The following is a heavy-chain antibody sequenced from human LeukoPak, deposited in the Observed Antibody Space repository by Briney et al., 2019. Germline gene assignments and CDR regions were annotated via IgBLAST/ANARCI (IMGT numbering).Heavy chain of an antibody. CDR1: GGSISSSSYY. D-gene: IGHD5-18*01. J-gene: IGHJ4*02. Sequence: SETLSLTCTVSGGSISSSSYYWGWIRQPPGKGLEWIGSIYYSGSTNYNPSLKSRVTISVDTSKNQFSLKLNSLTAADTAVYYCARVGYYYGYLDYWGRGTLVTVSS. V-gene: IGHV4-39*07. CDR2: IYYSGST. CDR3: ARVGYYYGYLDY.